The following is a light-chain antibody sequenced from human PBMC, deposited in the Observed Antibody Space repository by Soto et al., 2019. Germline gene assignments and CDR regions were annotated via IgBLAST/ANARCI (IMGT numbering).Light chain of an antibody. CDR1: QSVSSN. CDR2: GAS. V-gene: IGKV3-15*01. CDR3: QHYNNWPPWT. J-gene: IGKJ1*01. Sequence: EIVMTQSPATLSVSPGKRATLSCRASQSVSSNLAWYQKKPGQAPRLLIYGASTRATGIPASFSGGGSGTEITRTISSLQTEDFAVYYCQHYNNWPPWTFGQGTKVEIK.